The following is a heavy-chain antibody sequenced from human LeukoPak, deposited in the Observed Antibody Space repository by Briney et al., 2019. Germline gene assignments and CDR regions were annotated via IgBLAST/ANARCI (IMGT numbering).Heavy chain of an antibody. D-gene: IGHD1-26*01. CDR2: ISGSGGST. CDR1: GFTFSSYA. CDR3: AKTTGGATHFDY. J-gene: IGHJ4*02. Sequence: LTGGSLRLSCAASGFTFSSYAMSWVRQAPGKGLEWVSAISGSGGSTYYADSVKGRFTISRDNSKNTLYLQMNSLRAKDTAVYYCAKTTGGATHFDYWGQGTLVTVSS. V-gene: IGHV3-23*01.